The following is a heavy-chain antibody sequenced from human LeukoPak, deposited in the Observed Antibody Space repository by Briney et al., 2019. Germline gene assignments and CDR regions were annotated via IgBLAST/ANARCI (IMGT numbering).Heavy chain of an antibody. J-gene: IGHJ3*02. CDR3: AKDLRRRYYFGSGSRGGAFDI. D-gene: IGHD3-10*01. Sequence: GRSLRLSCAASEFAFSNYGMQWVRQAPGKGLEWVAVISYDGTNKYYADSVRGRFTISRDNSKNTLYLQMNSLRAEDTAVYYCAKDLRRRYYFGSGSRGGAFDIWGQGTMVTASS. CDR1: EFAFSNYG. V-gene: IGHV3-30*18. CDR2: ISYDGTNK.